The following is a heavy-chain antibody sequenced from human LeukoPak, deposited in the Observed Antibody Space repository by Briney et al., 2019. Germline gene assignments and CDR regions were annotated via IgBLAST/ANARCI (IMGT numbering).Heavy chain of an antibody. CDR3: ARLFGPIYGSALADNFDY. V-gene: IGHV4-30-4*08. CDR1: GGSISSGDYY. J-gene: IGHJ4*02. CDR2: IYYSGST. D-gene: IGHD3-10*01. Sequence: PSQTLSLTCTVSGGSISSGDYYWSWIRQPPGKGLEWIGYIYYSGSTYYNPSLKSRVTISVHTSKHQFYLKLSSVTAADTAVYYCARLFGPIYGSALADNFDYWGQGTLVTDSS.